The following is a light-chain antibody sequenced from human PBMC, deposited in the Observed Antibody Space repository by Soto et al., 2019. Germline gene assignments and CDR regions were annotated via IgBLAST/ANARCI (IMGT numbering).Light chain of an antibody. J-gene: IGKJ2*02. Sequence: DVPMTQSPSSLSASLGDRVTITCRASQSLSHYVHWYQQKPGQAPTLLIYAASSLQSGVPARFSGSGSGTEFTLTISSLQPEDFATYYCQQGHNTPRTFGQGTNLEI. V-gene: IGKV1-39*01. CDR2: AAS. CDR1: QSLSHY. CDR3: QQGHNTPRT.